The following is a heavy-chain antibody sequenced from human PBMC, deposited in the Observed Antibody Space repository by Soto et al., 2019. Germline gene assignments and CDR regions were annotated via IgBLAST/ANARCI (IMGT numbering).Heavy chain of an antibody. D-gene: IGHD4-17*01. CDR2: ISYDGSNK. CDR1: GFTFSSYA. V-gene: IGHV3-30-3*01. J-gene: IGHJ6*02. Sequence: QVQLVESGGGVVQPGRSLRLSCAASGFTFSSYAMHWVRQAPGKGLEWVAVISYDGSNKYYADSVKGRFTISRDNSKNTLYLEMNSLRAEDTAVYYCARASNNYDDYGAPYGMDVWGQGTTVTVSS. CDR3: ARASNNYDDYGAPYGMDV.